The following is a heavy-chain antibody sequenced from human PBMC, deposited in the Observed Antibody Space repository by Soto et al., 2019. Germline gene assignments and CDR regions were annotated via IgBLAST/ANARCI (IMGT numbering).Heavy chain of an antibody. D-gene: IGHD3-22*01. CDR2: IIPIFGTA. CDR1: GGTFSSYA. J-gene: IGHJ2*01. Sequence: QVQLVQSGAEVKKPGSSVKVSCKASGGTFSSYAISWVRQAPGQGLEWMGGIIPIFGTANYAQKFQGRVTITAEDSTSTAYMELSSLRSEDTAVYYCARSNYYDSSGYTNWYFDLWGRGTLVTVSS. V-gene: IGHV1-69*01. CDR3: ARSNYYDSSGYTNWYFDL.